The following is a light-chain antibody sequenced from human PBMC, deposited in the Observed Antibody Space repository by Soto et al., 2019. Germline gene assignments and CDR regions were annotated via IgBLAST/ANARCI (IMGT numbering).Light chain of an antibody. V-gene: IGKV1-39*01. J-gene: IGKJ4*01. CDR2: AAS. Sequence: DIQMTQSPSSLSASVGDRVTITCRASQSISSYLNWYQQKPGKVPRLLIYAASSLQSGVPSRFGGSGSGTDFTLTISSLQPEDFATYYCQQSYSNPFTFGGGTKVDIK. CDR1: QSISSY. CDR3: QQSYSNPFT.